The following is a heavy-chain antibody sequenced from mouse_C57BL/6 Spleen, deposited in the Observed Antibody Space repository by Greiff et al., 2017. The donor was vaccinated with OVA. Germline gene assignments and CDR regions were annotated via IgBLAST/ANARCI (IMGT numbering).Heavy chain of an antibody. CDR3: TRETPSITTVVVPMYFDV. Sequence: EVKLVESGEGLVKPGGSLKLSCAASGFTFSSYAMSWVRQTPEKRLEWVAYISSGGDYIYYADTVKGRFTISRDNARNTLYLQMSSLKSEDTAMYYCTRETPSITTVVVPMYFDVWGTGTTVTVSS. CDR1: GFTFSSYA. J-gene: IGHJ1*03. D-gene: IGHD1-1*01. CDR2: ISSGGDYI. V-gene: IGHV5-9-1*02.